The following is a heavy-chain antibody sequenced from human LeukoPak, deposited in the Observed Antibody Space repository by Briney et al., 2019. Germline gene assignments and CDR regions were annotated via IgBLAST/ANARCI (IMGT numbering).Heavy chain of an antibody. CDR3: AKVPLIYDSSGNYFDY. Sequence: PGGSLRLSCAASGFTFDDYAMHWVRQAPGKGLEWVSGISFNSGSIGYADSVKGRFTISRDNAKKSLYLQMNSPRAEDTALYYCAKVPLIYDSSGNYFDYWGQGTLVTVSS. D-gene: IGHD3-22*01. J-gene: IGHJ4*02. CDR2: ISFNSGSI. V-gene: IGHV3-9*01. CDR1: GFTFDDYA.